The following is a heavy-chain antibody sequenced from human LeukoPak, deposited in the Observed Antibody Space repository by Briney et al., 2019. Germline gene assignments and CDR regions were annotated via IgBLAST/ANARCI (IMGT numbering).Heavy chain of an antibody. D-gene: IGHD6-19*01. J-gene: IGHJ3*02. CDR1: GYTFTSYG. Sequence: GASVKVSCRASGYTFTSYGISWVRQAPGQGLEWMGWISAYNGNTNYAQKLQGRVTMTTDTPTSTAYMELRSLRSDDTAVYYCARVVAVAGRAFDIWGQGTMVTVSS. CDR2: ISAYNGNT. V-gene: IGHV1-18*01. CDR3: ARVVAVAGRAFDI.